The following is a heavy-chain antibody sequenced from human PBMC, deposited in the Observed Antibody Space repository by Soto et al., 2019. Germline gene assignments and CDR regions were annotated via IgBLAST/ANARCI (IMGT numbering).Heavy chain of an antibody. J-gene: IGHJ4*02. CDR1: GGTFSSYA. CDR3: ARVGTYSSGGSCYSEGVDY. V-gene: IGHV1-69*12. CDR2: IIPMFGTT. Sequence: QVQLVQSGAEVKRPGSSVKVSCKASGGTFSSYAVSWVRQAPGQGLEWMGGIIPMFGTTNYADRFQGRVTITADESTSTAYMEVSSLRSGDTAVYYCARVGTYSSGGSCYSEGVDYWGQGTLVTVST. D-gene: IGHD2-15*01.